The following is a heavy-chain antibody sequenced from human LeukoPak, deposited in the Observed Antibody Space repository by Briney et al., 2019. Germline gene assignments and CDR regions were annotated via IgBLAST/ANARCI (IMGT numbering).Heavy chain of an antibody. CDR2: IKQDGSEK. V-gene: IGHV3-7*03. J-gene: IGHJ3*02. CDR1: GFTFSSYW. CDR3: ARENAFDI. Sequence: GGSPRLSCAASGFTFSSYWMRWVRQAPGKGLEWVANIKQDGSEKYYVDSVKGRFTISRDNAKNSLYLQMNSLRAEDTALYHCARENAFDIWGQGTMVTVSS.